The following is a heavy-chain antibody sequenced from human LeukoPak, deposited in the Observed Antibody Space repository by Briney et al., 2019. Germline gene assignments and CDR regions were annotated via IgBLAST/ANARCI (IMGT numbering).Heavy chain of an antibody. D-gene: IGHD2-15*01. CDR3: ARMVVAATSASYYYYYMDV. Sequence: GASVKVSCKASGGTFSSYAISWVRQAPGQGLEWMGGIIPIFGTANYAQKFQGRVTITADKSTSTAYMELSSLRSEDTAVYYCARMVVAATSASYYYYYMDVWGKGTTVTVSS. CDR2: IIPIFGTA. J-gene: IGHJ6*03. V-gene: IGHV1-69*06. CDR1: GGTFSSYA.